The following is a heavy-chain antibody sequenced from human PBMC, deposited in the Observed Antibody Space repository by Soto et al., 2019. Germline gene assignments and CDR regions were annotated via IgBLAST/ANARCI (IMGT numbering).Heavy chain of an antibody. J-gene: IGHJ2*01. CDR1: GGTFSSYA. D-gene: IGHD5-12*01. CDR2: ISPIFGTA. CDR3: ARRMGEMATIVPGWYFDL. Sequence: QVQLVQSGAEVKKPGSSVKVSCKASGGTFSSYAISWVRQAPGQGLEWMGGISPIFGTANYAQKFQGRVTITADESTSTAYMELSSLRSEDTAVYYCARRMGEMATIVPGWYFDLWGRGTLVTVSS. V-gene: IGHV1-69*12.